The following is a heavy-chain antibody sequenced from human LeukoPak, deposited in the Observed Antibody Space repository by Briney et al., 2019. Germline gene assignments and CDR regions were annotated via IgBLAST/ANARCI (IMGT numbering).Heavy chain of an antibody. CDR2: ISGSGGST. D-gene: IGHD3-9*01. Sequence: PGESLRLSCAASGFTFSSYAMSWVRQAPGRGLEWVSAISGSGGSTYYADSVKGRFTVSRDNSKNTLYLQMNSLRAEDTAVYYCAKDVFYPYYFMDVWGKGTMVTVSS. CDR3: AKDVFYPYYFMDV. CDR1: GFTFSSYA. V-gene: IGHV3-23*01. J-gene: IGHJ6*03.